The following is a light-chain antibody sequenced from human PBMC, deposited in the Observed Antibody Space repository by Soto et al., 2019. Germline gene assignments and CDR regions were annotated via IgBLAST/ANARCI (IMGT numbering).Light chain of an antibody. J-gene: IGKJ1*01. V-gene: IGKV3-15*01. CDR1: QSVSSN. CDR2: GAR. CDR3: QHYNSWPRTWT. Sequence: EIVMTQSPASLSVSPGERDTLSCRASQSVSSNLARYQQKPRQAPRLLVYGARHRATGIPARCSGSGSETEFTLTISSLQSEDFAVYHCQHYNSWPRTWTFGQGTKV.